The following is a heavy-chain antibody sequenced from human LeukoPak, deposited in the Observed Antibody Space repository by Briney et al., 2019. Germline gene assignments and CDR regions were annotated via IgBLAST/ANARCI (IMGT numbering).Heavy chain of an antibody. J-gene: IGHJ4*02. D-gene: IGHD6-6*01. CDR1: GFTFSSYA. CDR3: ARGIAARPRPLDY. V-gene: IGHV3-30-3*01. CDR2: ISYDGSNK. Sequence: GGSLRLSCAASGFTFSSYAMHWVRQAPGKGLEWVAVISYDGSNKYYADSVKGRFTISRDNSKNTLYLQMNSLRAEDTAEYYCARGIAARPRPLDYWGQGTLVTVSS.